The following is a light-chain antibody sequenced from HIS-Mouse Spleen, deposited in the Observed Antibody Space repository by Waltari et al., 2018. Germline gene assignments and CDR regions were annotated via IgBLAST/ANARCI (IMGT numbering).Light chain of an antibody. CDR1: PGISSY. CDR2: AAS. J-gene: IGKJ1*01. V-gene: IGKV1-9*01. CDR3: QQLNSYPPT. Sequence: DSQLTQSPSFLSASVGDRVTITCRASPGISSYLAWYQQKPGKAPKLLIYAASTLQSGVPSRFSGSGSGTEFTLTISSLQPEDFATYYCQQLNSYPPTFGQGTKVEIK.